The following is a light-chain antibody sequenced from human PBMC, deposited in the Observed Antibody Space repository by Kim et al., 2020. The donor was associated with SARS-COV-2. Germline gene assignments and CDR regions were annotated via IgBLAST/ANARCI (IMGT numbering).Light chain of an antibody. J-gene: IGKJ5*01. CDR2: GAS. CDR1: QDIRND. V-gene: IGKV1-17*01. Sequence: ASVGDRVTSTCRASQDIRNDLGWYQQNPGRAPKRLIYGASSLQSGVPSRFSGSGSGTEFTLTISSVQPEDFATYFCLQHSTYPITSGQGTRLEIK. CDR3: LQHSTYPIT.